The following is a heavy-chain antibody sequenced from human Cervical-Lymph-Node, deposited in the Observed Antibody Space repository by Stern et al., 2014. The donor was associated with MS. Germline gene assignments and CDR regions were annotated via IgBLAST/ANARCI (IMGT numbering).Heavy chain of an antibody. D-gene: IGHD6-13*01. CDR3: ASAYSSSHYYFDY. CDR1: GFSFSRHA. V-gene: IGHV3-33*01. Sequence: DQLVESGGGVVQPGRTLRLSCAASGFSFSRHAMHWVRQAPGKGLEWAALIWYDGSNPYYADSVTGRFTISRDNFKNTLYLQMNSLRAEDTAVYYCASAYSSSHYYFDYWGQGTLVTVSS. CDR2: IWYDGSNP. J-gene: IGHJ4*02.